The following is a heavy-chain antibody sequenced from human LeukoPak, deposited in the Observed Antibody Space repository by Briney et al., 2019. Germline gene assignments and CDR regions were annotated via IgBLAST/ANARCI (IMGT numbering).Heavy chain of an antibody. Sequence: SETLSLTCAVYGGSFSNYYWSWIRQPPGKGLEWIGEINHSGSTNYNPSLKSRVTISVDTSKNQFSLNLSSVTAADTAVYYCARLGPHIFSDYYGMDVCGQGTTVTVSS. CDR1: GGSFSNYY. CDR3: ARLGPHIFSDYYGMDV. D-gene: IGHD1-26*01. V-gene: IGHV4-34*01. CDR2: INHSGST. J-gene: IGHJ6*02.